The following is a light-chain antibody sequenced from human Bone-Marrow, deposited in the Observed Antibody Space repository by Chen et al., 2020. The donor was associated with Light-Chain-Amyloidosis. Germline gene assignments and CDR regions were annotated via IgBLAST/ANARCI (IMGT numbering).Light chain of an antibody. CDR2: RDT. V-gene: IGLV3-25*03. CDR1: DLPTKC. Sequence: SYELTQPPSVSVSPGQTARITCPGDDLPTKCAYWYQQKPGQAPVLVIHRDTERPSGISERFSGSSSGTTATLTNSGVQAEDEADYHCQSADSSGTYEVIFGGGTKLTVL. CDR3: QSADSSGTYEVI. J-gene: IGLJ2*01.